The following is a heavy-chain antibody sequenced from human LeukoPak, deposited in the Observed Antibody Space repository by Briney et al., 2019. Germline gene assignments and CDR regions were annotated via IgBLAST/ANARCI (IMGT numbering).Heavy chain of an antibody. CDR3: AKDHLRYSSSWEYYFDY. CDR2: ISGSGGST. J-gene: IGHJ4*02. CDR1: GFTFSTYA. D-gene: IGHD6-13*01. Sequence: GGSLRLSCAASGFTFSTYAMSWVRQAPGKGLEWVSGISGSGGSTYYADSVKGRFTISRDNSKNTLYLQMNSLRAEDTAVYYCAKDHLRYSSSWEYYFDYWGQGTLVTVSS. V-gene: IGHV3-23*01.